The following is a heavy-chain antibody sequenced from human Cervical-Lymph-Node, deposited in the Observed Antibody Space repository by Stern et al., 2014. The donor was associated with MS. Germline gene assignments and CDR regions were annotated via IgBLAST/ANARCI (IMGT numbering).Heavy chain of an antibody. J-gene: IGHJ4*02. CDR2: IYTSGST. Sequence: QLQLQESGPGLVKPSQTLSLTCTVSGGSISSGSYYWSWIRQPAGKGLEWIGRIYTSGSTNYNPSLKSRVTISVDTSKNQFSLKLGSVTAADTAVYYCASLGYGDYVNYWGQGTLVTVSS. D-gene: IGHD4-17*01. V-gene: IGHV4-61*02. CDR3: ASLGYGDYVNY. CDR1: GGSISSGSYY.